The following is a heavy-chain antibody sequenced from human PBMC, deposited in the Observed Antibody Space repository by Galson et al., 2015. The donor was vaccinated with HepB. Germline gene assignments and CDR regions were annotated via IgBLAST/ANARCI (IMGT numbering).Heavy chain of an antibody. CDR2: IRSKANFYAT. J-gene: IGHJ6*02. Sequence: SLRLSCAASGFSFSDSALHWVRQASGKGLEWVGRIRSKANFYATSYGASVRGRFTISRDDSKNTACLEMKTLETDDTAIYYCTSQYNWNDLYLYYGMDVWGQGTTVTVSS. D-gene: IGHD1-1*01. V-gene: IGHV3-73*01. CDR1: GFSFSDSA. CDR3: TSQYNWNDLYLYYGMDV.